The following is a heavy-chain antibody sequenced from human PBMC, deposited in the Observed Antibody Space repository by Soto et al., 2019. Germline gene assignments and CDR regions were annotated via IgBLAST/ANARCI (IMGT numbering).Heavy chain of an antibody. CDR2: ISSSRNTI. J-gene: IGHJ6*02. CDR3: ARDNGDFYYYGMDV. CDR1: GFTISSYS. D-gene: IGHD4-17*01. Sequence: GESLRLSCAASGFTISSYSMNWVRQAPGKGLEWISYISSSRNTIYYADSVKGLFTISRDNAKNSLYLQMNSLRDEDTAVYYCARDNGDFYYYGMDVWGQGTTVTVSS. V-gene: IGHV3-48*02.